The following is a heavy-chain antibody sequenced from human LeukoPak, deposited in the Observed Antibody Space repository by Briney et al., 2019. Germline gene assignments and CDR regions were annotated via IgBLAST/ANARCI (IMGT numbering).Heavy chain of an antibody. CDR2: ISGGGGST. J-gene: IGHJ5*02. V-gene: IGHV3-23*01. Sequence: GGSLRLSCAASGFTSSSYAMSWVRQAPGKGLAWASGISGGGGSTYYADSVKGRFTISRDNSKTTLYLQMNSLRAEDTAVYYCAKDYSSSLTNWFDPWGQGTLVTVSS. D-gene: IGHD6-6*01. CDR3: AKDYSSSLTNWFDP. CDR1: GFTSSSYA.